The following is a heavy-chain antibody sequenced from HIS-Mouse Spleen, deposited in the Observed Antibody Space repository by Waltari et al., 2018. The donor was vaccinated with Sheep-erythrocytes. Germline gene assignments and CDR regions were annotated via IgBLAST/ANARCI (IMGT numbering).Heavy chain of an antibody. Sequence: EVQLVESGGGLVKPGGSLRLSCAASGFTFSSYSMNWVRQAPGKGLEWVSSISSSGSYIYYADSVKGRFTISRDNAKNSLYLQMNSLRAEDTAVHYCARVASGATFDYWGQGTLVTVSS. CDR2: ISSSGSYI. CDR1: GFTFSSYS. J-gene: IGHJ4*02. CDR3: ARVASGATFDY. V-gene: IGHV3-21*01. D-gene: IGHD1-26*01.